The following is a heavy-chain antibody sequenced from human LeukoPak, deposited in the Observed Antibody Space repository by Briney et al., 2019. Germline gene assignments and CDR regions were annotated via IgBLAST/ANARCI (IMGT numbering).Heavy chain of an antibody. J-gene: IGHJ4*02. CDR2: ISWNSGSI. D-gene: IGHD5-18*01. CDR1: GFTFYDYA. Sequence: GRSLRLSCAASGFTFYDYAMHWVRQAPGKGLEWVSGISWNSGSIGYADSVKGRFTISRDNAKNSLYLQMNSLRAEDTALYYCAKTAFADLYSYGSFDYWGQGTLVTVSS. CDR3: AKTAFADLYSYGSFDY. V-gene: IGHV3-9*01.